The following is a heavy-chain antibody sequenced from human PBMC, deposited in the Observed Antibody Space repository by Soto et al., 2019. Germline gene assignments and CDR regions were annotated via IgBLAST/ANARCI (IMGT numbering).Heavy chain of an antibody. D-gene: IGHD2-15*01. CDR3: ARGNFVVVVVTQGWYFDY. CDR1: GYTFSNYY. Sequence: QVQLVQSGAEVEKPGASVKVSCKASGYTFSNYYMHWVRQVPGQGLEWMGTINPSGGSTSYAQKFQGRINLTRKTSTGTVYMELRSLKSEDTAVYYCARGNFVVVVVTQGWYFDYWGQGTLVTVSS. J-gene: IGHJ4*02. V-gene: IGHV1-46*01. CDR2: INPSGGST.